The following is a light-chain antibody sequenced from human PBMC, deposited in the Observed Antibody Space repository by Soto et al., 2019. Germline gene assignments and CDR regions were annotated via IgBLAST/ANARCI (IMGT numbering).Light chain of an antibody. Sequence: EIVLTQSPGTPSLSPGERATLSCRASQSVSSSYLAWYQQKPGQAPRLLIYGASSRATGIPDRFSGSGSGTDFTLTISRLEPEDFAVYFCQQRSNWPLWSFGQGTKVDIK. CDR3: QQRSNWPLWS. V-gene: IGKV3D-20*02. J-gene: IGKJ1*01. CDR2: GAS. CDR1: QSVSSSY.